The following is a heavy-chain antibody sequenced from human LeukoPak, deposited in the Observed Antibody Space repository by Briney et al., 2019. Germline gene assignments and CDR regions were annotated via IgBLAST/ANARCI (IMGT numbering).Heavy chain of an antibody. D-gene: IGHD6-19*01. Sequence: SETLSLTCTVSGGSISSYYWSWIRQPPGKGLEWIGYIYYSGSTNYNPSLKSRVTISVDTSKNQFSLKLSSVTAADTAVYYCARRAVAGRYYGMDVWGQGTTVAVSS. CDR3: ARRAVAGRYYGMDV. CDR2: IYYSGST. V-gene: IGHV4-59*08. J-gene: IGHJ6*02. CDR1: GGSISSYY.